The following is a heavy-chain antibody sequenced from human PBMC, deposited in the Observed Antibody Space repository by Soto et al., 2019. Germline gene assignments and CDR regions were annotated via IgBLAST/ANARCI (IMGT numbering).Heavy chain of an antibody. CDR2: ISSSSYI. CDR1: GFTFSSYS. V-gene: IGHV3-21*01. CDR3: ARDWSTMITFGGETQGV. J-gene: IGHJ4*02. Sequence: GGSLRLSCAASGFTFSSYSMNWVRQAPGKGLEWVSSISSSSYIYYADSVKGRFTISRDNAKNSLYLQMNSLRAEDTAVYYCARDWSTMITFGGETQGVWGQGTLVTVSS. D-gene: IGHD3-16*01.